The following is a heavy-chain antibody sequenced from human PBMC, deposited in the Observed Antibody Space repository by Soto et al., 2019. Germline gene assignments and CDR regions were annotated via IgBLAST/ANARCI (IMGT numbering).Heavy chain of an antibody. CDR1: GFTFENYV. CDR3: AKDISAQSDSWLTWVDP. CDR2: ISWRRGTI. J-gene: IGHJ5*02. V-gene: IGHV3-9*01. D-gene: IGHD6-13*01. Sequence: EVQLVESGGGLVQPGGSLRLSCAASGFTFENYVMNWVRHAPGKGLEWVSGISWRRGTIGYADSVKGRFTISRDNAKNSLFLQMNSLRTEDTGFYYVAKDISAQSDSWLTWVDPWGQGTLVTVSS.